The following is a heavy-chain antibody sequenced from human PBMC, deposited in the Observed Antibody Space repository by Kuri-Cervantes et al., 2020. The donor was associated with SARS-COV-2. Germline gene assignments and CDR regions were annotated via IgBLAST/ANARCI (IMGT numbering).Heavy chain of an antibody. J-gene: IGHJ4*02. CDR2: IIPILGIA. CDR3: ASPSDNRVLVVVPAAFDY. V-gene: IGHV1-69*10. Sequence: SVKVSCKASGYTFTSYYMHWVRQAPGQGLEWMGGIIPILGIANYAQKFQGRVTITADKSTSTAYMELSSLRSEDTAVYYCASPSDNRVLVVVPAAFDYWGQGTLVTVSS. CDR1: GYTFTSYY. D-gene: IGHD2-2*01.